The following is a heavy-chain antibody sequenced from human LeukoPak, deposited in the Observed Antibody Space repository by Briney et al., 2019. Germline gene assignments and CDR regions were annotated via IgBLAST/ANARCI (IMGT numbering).Heavy chain of an antibody. CDR1: GGSISGYY. D-gene: IGHD3-10*01. V-gene: IGHV4-4*07. CDR3: ARSGLDYYGSGTYSLFQY. Sequence: SETLSLTCTVSGGSISGYYWSWIRQPAGKGLEWIGRINISGSANYNPSLTSRVTMSVDTSTNQVSLPLSSVTAADTAVYYCARSGLDYYGSGTYSLFQYWGQGTLVTVSS. CDR2: INISGSA. J-gene: IGHJ4*02.